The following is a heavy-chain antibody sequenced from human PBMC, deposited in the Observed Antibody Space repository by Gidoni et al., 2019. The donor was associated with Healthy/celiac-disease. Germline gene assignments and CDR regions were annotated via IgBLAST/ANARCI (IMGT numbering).Heavy chain of an antibody. D-gene: IGHD4-17*01. CDR2: ISWNSGSI. V-gene: IGHV3-9*01. CDR1: GFPFDDYA. J-gene: IGHJ4*02. Sequence: EVQLVESGGDLVQPGRSLRLSCAASGFPFDDYAMHWVRQAPGKGLEWVSGISWNSGSIGYADSVKGRFTISRDNAKNSLYLQMNSLRAEDTALYYCAKDASYGTGGDYEDPTYGAFDYWGQGTLVTVSS. CDR3: AKDASYGTGGDYEDPTYGAFDY.